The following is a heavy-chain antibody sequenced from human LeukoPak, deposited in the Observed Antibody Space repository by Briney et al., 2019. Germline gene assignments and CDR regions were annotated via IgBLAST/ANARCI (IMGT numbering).Heavy chain of an antibody. Sequence: PSETLSLTCTASGGSISSSSYFWGWIRQPPGKGLEWTGSIYYSGSTYYNPSLKSRVTISVDTSKNQFSLKLSSVTAADTAVYYCARSPGLLYMLYWGQGTLVTVSS. CDR1: GGSISSSSYF. D-gene: IGHD2-2*02. CDR2: IYYSGST. J-gene: IGHJ4*02. V-gene: IGHV4-39*07. CDR3: ARSPGLLYMLY.